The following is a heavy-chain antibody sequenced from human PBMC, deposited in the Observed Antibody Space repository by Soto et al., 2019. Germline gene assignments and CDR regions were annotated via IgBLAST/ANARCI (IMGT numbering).Heavy chain of an antibody. D-gene: IGHD1-26*01. Sequence: QVQLVQSGAEVKKPGSSVKVSCKASGGTFSSYSINWVRQAPGQGLEWMGEINPIFGTASYAQKFQGRVTITADESTSTAYMELSSLRSEDTAVYYCARDGGRNSGGIDYWGQGTLVTVSS. CDR2: INPIFGTA. J-gene: IGHJ4*02. CDR1: GGTFSSYS. CDR3: ARDGGRNSGGIDY. V-gene: IGHV1-69*01.